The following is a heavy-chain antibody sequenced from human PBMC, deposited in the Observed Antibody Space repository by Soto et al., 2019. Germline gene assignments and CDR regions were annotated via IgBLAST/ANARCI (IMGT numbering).Heavy chain of an antibody. CDR1: GFTFSSYG. D-gene: IGHD2-2*01. CDR2: ISYDGSNK. V-gene: IGHV3-30*18. Sequence: GGSLRLSCAAPGFTFSSYGMHWFRQAPGKGLEWVAVISYDGSNKYYADSVKGRFTISRDNSKNTLYLQMNSLRAEDTAVYYCAKANQRYYYVMDFWGQGTTVIVSS. J-gene: IGHJ6*02. CDR3: AKANQRYYYVMDF.